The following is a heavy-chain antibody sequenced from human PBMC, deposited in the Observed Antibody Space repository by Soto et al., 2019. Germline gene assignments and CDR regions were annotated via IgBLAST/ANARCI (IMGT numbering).Heavy chain of an antibody. V-gene: IGHV3-23*01. CDR3: AKGRVQTWHFEY. Sequence: EVQLLESGGGSVQPGGSLRLSCAASGFTFSSYAMHWVRRPPGKGLEWVSSISGSGGTAYYADSVQGRFSISRDSLVNTLYLQMNRLRAEDTAVYYCAKGRVQTWHFEYWGQGTLVTVSP. CDR2: ISGSGGTA. CDR1: GFTFSSYA. D-gene: IGHD1-1*01. J-gene: IGHJ4*02.